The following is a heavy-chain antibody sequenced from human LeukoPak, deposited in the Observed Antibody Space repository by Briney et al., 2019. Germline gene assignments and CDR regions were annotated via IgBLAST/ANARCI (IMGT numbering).Heavy chain of an antibody. J-gene: IGHJ6*03. CDR1: GDSISSRSYY. D-gene: IGHD3-10*01. CDR2: IYYSGST. CDR3: ATTGNNYYGSGRNYYMDV. Sequence: SETLSLTGTVSGDSISSRSYYWGWIRQPPGKGLEWIGSIYYSGSTYYNPSLKSRVTISVNTSKNQFSLKLSSVTAADTAVYYCATTGNNYYGSGRNYYMDVWGKGTTVTISS. V-gene: IGHV4-39*07.